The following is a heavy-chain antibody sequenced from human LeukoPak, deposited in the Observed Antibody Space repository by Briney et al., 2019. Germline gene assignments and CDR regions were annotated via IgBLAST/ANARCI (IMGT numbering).Heavy chain of an antibody. CDR1: GYTLTELS. V-gene: IGHV1-24*01. CDR3: ARWLQLDGYFDY. D-gene: IGHD5-24*01. Sequence: GASVKASCKVSGYTLTELSMHWVRQAPGKGLEWMGGFDPEDGETIYAQKFQGRVTMTEDTSTDTAYMELSSLRSEDTAVYYCARWLQLDGYFDYWGQGTLVTVSS. CDR2: FDPEDGET. J-gene: IGHJ4*02.